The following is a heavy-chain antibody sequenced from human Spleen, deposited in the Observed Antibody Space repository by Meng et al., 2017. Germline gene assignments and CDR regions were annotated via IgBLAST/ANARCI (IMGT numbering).Heavy chain of an antibody. V-gene: IGHV3-30*07. Sequence: SVKGRCTISRDNSKNTLYLQMNSLRAEDTAVYYCASGDSRDYPGFSNWFDPWGQGTLVTVSS. D-gene: IGHD3-22*01. J-gene: IGHJ5*02. CDR3: ASGDSRDYPGFSNWFDP.